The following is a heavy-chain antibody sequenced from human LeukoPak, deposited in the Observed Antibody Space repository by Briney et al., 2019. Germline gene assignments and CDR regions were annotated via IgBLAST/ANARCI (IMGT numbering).Heavy chain of an antibody. CDR2: IYHTGNT. V-gene: IGHV4-38-2*02. CDR3: ARSRIVLADSLDP. Sequence: PSETLSLTCIVSGYSISSGYYWGWIRQPPGKGLEWIGSIYHTGNTYYNPSLKSRVTISVDTSKNQFSLKLSSVTAADTAVYYCARSRIVLADSLDPWGQGTLVTVSS. J-gene: IGHJ5*02. D-gene: IGHD6-19*01. CDR1: GYSISSGYY.